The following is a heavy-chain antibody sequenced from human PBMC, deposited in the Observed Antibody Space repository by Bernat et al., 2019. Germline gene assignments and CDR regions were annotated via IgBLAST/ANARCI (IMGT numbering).Heavy chain of an antibody. V-gene: IGHV3-33*01. Sequence: QVQLVESGGGVVQPGRSLRLSCAASGFTFSSYGMHWVRQAPGKGLEWVAVIWYDGSNKYYADSVKGRFTISRDNSKNTLYLQMNSLRAEDTAVYYCAREIRDCSGGSCYRKFDYWGQGTLVTVSS. CDR2: IWYDGSNK. CDR1: GFTFSSYG. J-gene: IGHJ4*02. CDR3: AREIRDCSGGSCYRKFDY. D-gene: IGHD2-15*01.